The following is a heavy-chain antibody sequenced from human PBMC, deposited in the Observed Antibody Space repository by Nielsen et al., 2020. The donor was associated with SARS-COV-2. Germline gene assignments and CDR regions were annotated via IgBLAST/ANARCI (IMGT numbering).Heavy chain of an antibody. CDR3: AKVGDYYGSGSPAPDY. CDR1: GFTFDDYT. J-gene: IGHJ4*02. V-gene: IGHV3-9*01. Sequence: GGSLRLSCAASGFTFDDYTMHWVRQAPGKGLEWASGISWNSGSIGYADSVKGRFTISGDNAKNSLYLQMNSLRAEDTALYYCAKVGDYYGSGSPAPDYWGQGTLVTVSS. D-gene: IGHD3-10*01. CDR2: ISWNSGSI.